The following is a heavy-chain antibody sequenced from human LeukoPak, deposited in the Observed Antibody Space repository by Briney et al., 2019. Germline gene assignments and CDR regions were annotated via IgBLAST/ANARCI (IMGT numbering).Heavy chain of an antibody. D-gene: IGHD6-19*01. Sequence: ASVKLSCKASGYTFTSYGISWVRQAPGQGLEWMGWISAYNGNTNYAQKLQCRVTMTTDTSTSTAYMELRSLRSDDTAVYYCASVVEDEQWLFPFDYWGQGTLVTVSS. CDR3: ASVVEDEQWLFPFDY. V-gene: IGHV1-18*01. CDR1: GYTFTSYG. CDR2: ISAYNGNT. J-gene: IGHJ4*02.